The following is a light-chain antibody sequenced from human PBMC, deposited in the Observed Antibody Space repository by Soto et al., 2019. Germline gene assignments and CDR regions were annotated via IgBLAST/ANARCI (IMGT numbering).Light chain of an antibody. V-gene: IGKV3-15*01. CDR3: QQYNNWPPIT. Sequence: EIVMTQSPATLSVSPGERASLSCRASQSVNNKVAWYQQKPGQAPRLLIYGASTRATGISARFSGSGSGTEFTLTISSLQSEDFAVYYCQQYNNWPPITFGQGTRLEI. J-gene: IGKJ5*01. CDR1: QSVNNK. CDR2: GAS.